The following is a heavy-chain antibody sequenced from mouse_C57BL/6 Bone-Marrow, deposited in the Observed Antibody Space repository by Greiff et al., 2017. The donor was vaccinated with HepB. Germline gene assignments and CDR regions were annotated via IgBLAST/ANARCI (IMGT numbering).Heavy chain of an antibody. J-gene: IGHJ2*01. CDR3: AIRSHHFDY. CDR1: GYAFSSSW. V-gene: IGHV1-82*01. D-gene: IGHD1-1*01. Sequence: QVQLKESGPELVKPGASVKISCKASGYAFSSSWMNWVKQRPGKGLEWIGRIFPGDGVTNYNGKFKGKATLTADKPSSTAYMQLSSLTTEDSAVYYCAIRSHHFDYWGQGTTLTVSS. CDR2: IFPGDGVT.